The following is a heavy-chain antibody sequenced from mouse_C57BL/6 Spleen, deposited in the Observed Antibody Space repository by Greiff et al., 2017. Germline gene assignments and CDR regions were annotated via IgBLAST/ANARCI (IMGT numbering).Heavy chain of an antibody. CDR3: ARGDDYYGSSFFDY. Sequence: LVESGPELVKPGASVKISCKASGYAFSSSWMNWVKQRPGKGLEWIGRIYPGDGDTNYNGKFKGKATLTADKSSSTAYMQLSSLTSEDSAVYFCARGDDYYGSSFFDYWGQGTTLTVAS. CDR1: GYAFSSSW. CDR2: IYPGDGDT. V-gene: IGHV1-82*01. J-gene: IGHJ2*01. D-gene: IGHD1-1*01.